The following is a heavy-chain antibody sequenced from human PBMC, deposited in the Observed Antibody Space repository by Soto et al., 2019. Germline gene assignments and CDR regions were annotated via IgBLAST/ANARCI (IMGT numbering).Heavy chain of an antibody. Sequence: ASVKVSCKASGYTFTSYGISWVRQAPGQGLEWMGWISAYNGNTNYAQKLQGRVTMTTDTSTSTAYMELRGLRSDDTAVYYCAREGYYDSSGYYYGYYYYGMDVWGQGTTVTVS. CDR1: GYTFTSYG. V-gene: IGHV1-18*04. D-gene: IGHD3-22*01. CDR2: ISAYNGNT. J-gene: IGHJ6*02. CDR3: AREGYYDSSGYYYGYYYYGMDV.